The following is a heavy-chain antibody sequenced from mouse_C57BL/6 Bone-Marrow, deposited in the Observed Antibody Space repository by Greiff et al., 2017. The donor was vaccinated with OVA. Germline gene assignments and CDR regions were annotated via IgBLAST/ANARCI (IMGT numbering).Heavy chain of an antibody. CDR2: IWTGGGT. Sequence: VMLVESGPGLVAPSQSLSITCTVSGSSLTSYAISWVRQPPGKGLEWLGVIWTGGGTNYNSALKSRLSISKDNSKSQVFLKMNSLQTDDTARYYCARNGETSYGSNAMDYWGQGTSVTVSS. D-gene: IGHD1-1*01. J-gene: IGHJ4*01. CDR1: GSSLTSYA. CDR3: ARNGETSYGSNAMDY. V-gene: IGHV2-9-1*01.